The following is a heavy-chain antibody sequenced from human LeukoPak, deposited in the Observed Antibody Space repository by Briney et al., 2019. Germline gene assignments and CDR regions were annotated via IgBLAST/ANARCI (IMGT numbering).Heavy chain of an antibody. Sequence: GGSLRLSCAASGLTFSTYVMHWVRQAPGKGLEWVAVISKDGSNEDYADSVKGRFRISRDNSKNTLFLQMNSLRVEDTAVYYCARESVARGLFDYWGQGTLVTVSS. CDR3: ARESVARGLFDY. CDR1: GLTFSTYV. CDR2: ISKDGSNE. D-gene: IGHD5-12*01. V-gene: IGHV3-30*04. J-gene: IGHJ4*02.